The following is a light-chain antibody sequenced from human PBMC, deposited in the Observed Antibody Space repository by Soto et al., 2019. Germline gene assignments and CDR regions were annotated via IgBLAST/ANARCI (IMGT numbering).Light chain of an antibody. Sequence: QSALTQPASVSGSPGQSITISCTGTNSDVGAYDYVSWYQQYPGSAPKLVISEVTKRPSGISYRFSGSKSGNTASLTISGLQTEDEADYYCSSYTKSGTQLFGTGTKVTVL. CDR1: NSDVGAYDY. CDR3: SSYTKSGTQL. V-gene: IGLV2-14*01. CDR2: EVT. J-gene: IGLJ1*01.